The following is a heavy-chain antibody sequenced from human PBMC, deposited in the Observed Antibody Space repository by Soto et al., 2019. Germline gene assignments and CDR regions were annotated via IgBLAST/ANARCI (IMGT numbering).Heavy chain of an antibody. D-gene: IGHD3-9*01. V-gene: IGHV3-23*01. Sequence: TGGSLRLSCAASGFTFSSYAMSWVRQAPGKGLEWVSAISGSGGSTYYADSVKGRFTISRDNSKNTLYLQMNSLRAEDTAVYYCAKVYDILTGYSALDYWGQGTLVTVSS. CDR3: AKVYDILTGYSALDY. CDR2: ISGSGGST. J-gene: IGHJ4*02. CDR1: GFTFSSYA.